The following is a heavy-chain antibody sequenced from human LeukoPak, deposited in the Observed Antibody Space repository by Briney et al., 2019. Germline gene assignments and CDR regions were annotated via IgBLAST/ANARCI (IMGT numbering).Heavy chain of an antibody. Sequence: PGGSLRLSCSVSGFTFSAYTMHWVRQAPGRGLKYVSSISTNGGKTYYADSVKGRFTISRDNSKNTLFLQMSSLRLEDTAVYYCVKDQWIDCWGQGVLVTVSS. J-gene: IGHJ4*02. CDR3: VKDQWIDC. CDR1: GFTFSAYT. V-gene: IGHV3-64D*09. CDR2: ISTNGGKT. D-gene: IGHD2-8*01.